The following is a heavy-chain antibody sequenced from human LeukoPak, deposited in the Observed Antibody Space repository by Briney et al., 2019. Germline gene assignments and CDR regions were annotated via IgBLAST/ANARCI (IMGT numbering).Heavy chain of an antibody. D-gene: IGHD3-10*01. CDR1: GYTFTSYY. Sequence: ASVNVSCKASGYTFTSYYMHWVRQAPGQGLEWMGIINPSGGSTSYAQKFQGRVTMTRDTSTSTVYMELSSLRSEDTAVYYCAREYYYGSGGTSRFDPWGQGTLVTVSS. J-gene: IGHJ5*02. CDR3: AREYYYGSGGTSRFDP. CDR2: INPSGGST. V-gene: IGHV1-46*01.